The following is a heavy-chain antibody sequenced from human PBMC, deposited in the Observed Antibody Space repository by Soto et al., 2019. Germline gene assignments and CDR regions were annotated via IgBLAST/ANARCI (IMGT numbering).Heavy chain of an antibody. CDR1: GFTFSSYA. CDR2: ISGSGGST. Sequence: EVQLLESGGGLVQPGGSLRLSCAASGFTFSSYAMSWVRQAPGKGLEWVSAISGSGGSTYYADSVKGRFTISRDNSKNTLYLQMNSLRAEDTAVYYCAKDIVLMVYATKGAGEDYWGQGTLVTVSS. CDR3: AKDIVLMVYATKGAGEDY. V-gene: IGHV3-23*01. J-gene: IGHJ4*02. D-gene: IGHD2-8*01.